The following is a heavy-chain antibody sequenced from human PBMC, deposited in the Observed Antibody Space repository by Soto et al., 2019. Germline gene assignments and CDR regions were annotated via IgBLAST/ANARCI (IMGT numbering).Heavy chain of an antibody. J-gene: IGHJ6*02. CDR2: IDPSDSYT. V-gene: IGHV5-10-1*01. CDR1: GYSFTSYW. D-gene: IGHD2-8*01. CDR3: ARAGIVQVSYAMDV. Sequence: GESLKISCKGSGYSFTSYWISWVRQMPGKGLEWMGRIDPSDSYTNYSPSFQGHVTISADKSISTAYLQWGSLKASDTAVYYCARAGIVQVSYAMDVWGQGTTVTVSS.